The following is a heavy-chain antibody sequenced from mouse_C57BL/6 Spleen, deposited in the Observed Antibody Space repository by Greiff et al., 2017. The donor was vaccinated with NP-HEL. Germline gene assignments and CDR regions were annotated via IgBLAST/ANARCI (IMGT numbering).Heavy chain of an antibody. V-gene: IGHV1-9*01. CDR3: ARSSDYGSPWFAY. J-gene: IGHJ3*01. CDR1: GYTFTGYW. D-gene: IGHD1-1*01. CDR2: ILPGSGST. Sequence: QVQLQQSGAELMKPGASVKLSCKATGYTFTGYWIEWVKQRPGHGLEWIGEILPGSGSTNYNEKFKGKATFTAEKSSNRAYMQLSSLTTEDTDICYCARSSDYGSPWFAYWGQGTLVTVSA.